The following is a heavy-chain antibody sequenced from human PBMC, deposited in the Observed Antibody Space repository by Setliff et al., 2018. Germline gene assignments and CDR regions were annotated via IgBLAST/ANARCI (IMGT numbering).Heavy chain of an antibody. J-gene: IGHJ4*02. CDR2: VYNGNDET. Sequence: GGSLRLSCVASGFTFSAYGMSWVRQAPGKGLEWVSSVYNGNDETKYADSVKGRFTISRDRSKNTLYLQMRSLRAEDTAVYYCAKDRVNDGVWDLDSWGQGLLVTVSS. D-gene: IGHD4-17*01. V-gene: IGHV3-23*01. CDR1: GFTFSAYG. CDR3: AKDRVNDGVWDLDS.